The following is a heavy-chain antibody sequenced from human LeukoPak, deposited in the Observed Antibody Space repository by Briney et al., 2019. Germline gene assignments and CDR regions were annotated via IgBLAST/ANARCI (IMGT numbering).Heavy chain of an antibody. CDR2: ISSSSSYI. CDR1: GFTFSTYS. CDR3: ARVYCSGGSCYYDY. J-gene: IGHJ4*02. D-gene: IGHD2-15*01. Sequence: GGSLRLSCAASGFTFSTYSMNWVRQAPGKGLEWVSSISSSSSYIYYADSVKGRFTISRDNAKNSLYLQMNSLRAEDTAMYYCARVYCSGGSCYYDYWGQGTLVTVSS. V-gene: IGHV3-21*01.